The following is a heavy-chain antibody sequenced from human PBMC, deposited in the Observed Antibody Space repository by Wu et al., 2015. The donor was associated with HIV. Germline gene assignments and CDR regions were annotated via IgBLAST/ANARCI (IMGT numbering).Heavy chain of an antibody. J-gene: IGHJ6*02. D-gene: IGHD5-12*01. CDR2: INPSSGVE. CDR3: AINTDSVATSLYSLGV. Sequence: QVELVQSGAEVMRPGASVKLSCKARGYEFKIYYLHWVRQAPGQGLEWMGLINPSSGVERLAQKLQGRLTMTRDTSTSTVYMELSSLKSEDTAVYYCAINTDSVATSLYSLGVWGQGTVVTVSS. V-gene: IGHV1-46*02. CDR1: GYEFKIYY.